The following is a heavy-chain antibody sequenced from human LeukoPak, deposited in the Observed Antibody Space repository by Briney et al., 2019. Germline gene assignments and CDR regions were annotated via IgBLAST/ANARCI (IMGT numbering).Heavy chain of an antibody. Sequence: SIYYSGSTYYNPSLKSRVTMFVDTSKNQFSLKLSSVTAADTAVYYCARVKRLRSGYFDYWGQGTLVTVSS. J-gene: IGHJ4*02. V-gene: IGHV4-39*07. D-gene: IGHD4-17*01. CDR2: IYYSGST. CDR3: ARVKRLRSGYFDY.